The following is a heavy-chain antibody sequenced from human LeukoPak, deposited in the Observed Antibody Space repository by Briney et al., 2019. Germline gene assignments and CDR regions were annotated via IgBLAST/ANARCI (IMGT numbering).Heavy chain of an antibody. Sequence: ASVKVSCKAPGNTSTASILHWVHKPPGKGLDGMGWINLNGGGTNYAQKFQGRVTMTRDTPISTAYMELSRLRSDDTAVYYCARDLGYYDSSGYYSNWFDPWGQGTLVTVSS. CDR1: GNTSTASI. CDR2: INLNGGGT. D-gene: IGHD3-22*01. CDR3: ARDLGYYDSSGYYSNWFDP. J-gene: IGHJ5*02. V-gene: IGHV1-2*02.